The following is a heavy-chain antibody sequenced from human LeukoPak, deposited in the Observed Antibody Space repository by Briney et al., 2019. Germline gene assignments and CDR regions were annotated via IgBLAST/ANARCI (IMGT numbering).Heavy chain of an antibody. D-gene: IGHD2-8*01. CDR3: ARDSIYGMVLDV. J-gene: IGHJ6*02. CDR2: IIPIFGTA. V-gene: IGHV1-69*13. CDR1: GGTFSSYA. Sequence: GASVKVPCKASGGTFSSYAISWVRQAPGQGLEWMGGIIPIFGTANYAQKFQGGVTITADESTSTAYMELSSLRSEDTAVYYCARDSIYGMVLDVWGQGTTVTVSS.